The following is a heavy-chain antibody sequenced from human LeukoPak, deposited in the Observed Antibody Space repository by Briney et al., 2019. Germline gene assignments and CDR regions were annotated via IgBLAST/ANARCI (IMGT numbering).Heavy chain of an antibody. Sequence: SETLSLTCTVSGGSISSSSYYWGWIRQPPGKGLEWIGSIYYSGCTYYNPSLKSRVTISVDTSKNQFSLKLSSVTAADTAVYYCARHEWELDAFDIWGQGTMVTVSS. CDR3: ARHEWELDAFDI. D-gene: IGHD1-26*01. CDR1: GGSISSSSYY. V-gene: IGHV4-39*01. CDR2: IYYSGCT. J-gene: IGHJ3*02.